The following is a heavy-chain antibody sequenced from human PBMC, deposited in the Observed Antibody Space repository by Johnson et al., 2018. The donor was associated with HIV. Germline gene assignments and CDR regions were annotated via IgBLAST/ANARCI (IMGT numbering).Heavy chain of an antibody. D-gene: IGHD3-16*02. V-gene: IGHV3-30-3*01. CDR2: LSYDGSNE. J-gene: IGHJ3*02. CDR3: ARGPIADDAFDI. CDR1: GFTFGDSA. Sequence: MQLVESGGGVVQSGRSLRLSCAASGFTFGDSAIHWVRQAPGKGLEWVAVLSYDGSNEYYADSVKGRFTISRDNSKNTLYLQMNNLRDDDTAVYFCARGPIADDAFDIWGQGTMVTVSS.